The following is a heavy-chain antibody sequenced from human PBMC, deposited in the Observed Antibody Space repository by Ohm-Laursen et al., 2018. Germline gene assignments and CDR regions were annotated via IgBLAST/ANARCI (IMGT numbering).Heavy chain of an antibody. Sequence: SLRLSCSASGFTFNTYWMSWVRQAPGKGLEWVAVVSYDERYKNYVDSVKGRFTVSRDNSKDTLYLQMNSLRNEDTAIYYCAKDVGVAFAYDSWGQGTLVTVSS. V-gene: IGHV3-30*18. J-gene: IGHJ4*02. CDR3: AKDVGVAFAYDS. CDR1: GFTFNTYW. D-gene: IGHD2-15*01. CDR2: VSYDERYK.